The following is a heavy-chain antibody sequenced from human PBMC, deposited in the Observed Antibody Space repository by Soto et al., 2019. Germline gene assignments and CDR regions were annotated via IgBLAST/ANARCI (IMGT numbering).Heavy chain of an antibody. V-gene: IGHV3-23*01. D-gene: IGHD3-3*02. J-gene: IGHJ4*02. CDR3: ARDPSIRSPPDY. CDR1: GFTFSSYA. Sequence: GGSLRLSCAASGFTFSSYAMSWVRQAPGKGLEWVSAISGSGGSTYYADSVKGRFTISRDNSKNTLYLQMDSLRDEDTAVYYCARDPSIRSPPDYWGRGTLVTVSS. CDR2: ISGSGGST.